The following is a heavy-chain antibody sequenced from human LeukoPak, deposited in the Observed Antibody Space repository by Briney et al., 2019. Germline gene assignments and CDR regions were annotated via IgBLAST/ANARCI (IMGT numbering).Heavy chain of an antibody. CDR3: ARQGQFLDWLYDY. D-gene: IGHD3/OR15-3a*01. Sequence: GESLKISCKGSGYIFTSYWIGWVRQMPGKGLEWMGIIYPGDSDTRYSPSFQGQVTISADKSISTAYLQWSSLKASDTAMYYCARQGQFLDWLYDYWGQGTLVTVSS. V-gene: IGHV5-51*01. CDR1: GYIFTSYW. J-gene: IGHJ4*02. CDR2: IYPGDSDT.